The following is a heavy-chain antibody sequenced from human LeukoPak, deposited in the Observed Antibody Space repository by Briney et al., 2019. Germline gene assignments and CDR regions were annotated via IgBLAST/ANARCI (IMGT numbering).Heavy chain of an antibody. CDR3: TTDLIAVAELDAFDI. CDR1: GFTFSNAW. CDR2: IKSKTDGGTT. J-gene: IGHJ3*02. V-gene: IGHV3-15*01. Sequence: GGSLRLSCAASGFTFSNAWMSWVRQAPGKGLEWVGRIKSKTDGGTTDYAAPVKGRFTISRDDSKNTLYLQMNSLKTDDTAVYYCTTDLIAVAELDAFDIRGQGTMVTVSS. D-gene: IGHD6-19*01.